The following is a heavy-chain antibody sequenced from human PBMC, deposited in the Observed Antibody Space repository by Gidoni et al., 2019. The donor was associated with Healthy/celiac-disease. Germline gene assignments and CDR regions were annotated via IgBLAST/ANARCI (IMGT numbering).Heavy chain of an antibody. D-gene: IGHD3-10*01. J-gene: IGHJ5*02. CDR2: ILSNDEK. Sequence: QVTLKQSGPVLVTPTETLTLTFTVSGFPLRTARTGVSWIRQPPGQALEWLAHILSNDEKSYRTSLKSRLTISKDTAKSQVVLTMTNMDPVDTATYYCARIRTYYYGSGGNWFDPWGQGTLVTVSS. V-gene: IGHV2-26*01. CDR3: ARIRTYYYGSGGNWFDP. CDR1: GFPLRTARTG.